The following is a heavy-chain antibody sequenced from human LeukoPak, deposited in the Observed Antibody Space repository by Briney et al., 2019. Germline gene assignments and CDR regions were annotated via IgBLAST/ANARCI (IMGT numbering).Heavy chain of an antibody. J-gene: IGHJ4*02. V-gene: IGHV3-15*01. CDR1: GFSFGTYA. CDR3: THGSHSYDSSDFDS. Sequence: GGSLRLSCAASGFSFGTYAMTWVRQAPGKGLEWVGRIRSIPAGGTTEYAAPVKGRFTISRDDSKNTLYVQMNSLKSEDTAVYYCTHGSHSYDSSDFDSWGQGTLVTVSS. CDR2: IRSIPAGGTT. D-gene: IGHD3-22*01.